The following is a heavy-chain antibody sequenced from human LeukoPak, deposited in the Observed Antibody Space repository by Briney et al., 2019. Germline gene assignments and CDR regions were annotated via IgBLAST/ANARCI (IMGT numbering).Heavy chain of an antibody. D-gene: IGHD6-6*01. CDR1: GYTFTGYY. J-gene: IGHJ4*02. CDR2: INPNSGGT. Sequence: ASVKVSCKASGYTFTGYYMHWVRQAPGQGLEWMGWINPNSGGTNYAQKFQGRVTMTRDTSISTAYMELSRLRSDDTAVYYCARRSSNSSTPFDYWGQGTLVTVSS. V-gene: IGHV1-2*02. CDR3: ARRSSNSSTPFDY.